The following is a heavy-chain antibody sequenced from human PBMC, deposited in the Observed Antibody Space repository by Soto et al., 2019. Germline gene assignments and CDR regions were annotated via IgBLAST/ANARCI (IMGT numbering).Heavy chain of an antibody. Sequence: ASVKVSCKASGYTFTGYYMHWVRQAPGQGLEWMGWINPNSGGTNYAQKFQGWVTMTRDTSISTAYMELSGLRSDDTAVYYCARGGATGDYYYYYGMDVWGQGTTVTVSS. V-gene: IGHV1-2*04. D-gene: IGHD5-12*01. CDR1: GYTFTGYY. J-gene: IGHJ6*02. CDR2: INPNSGGT. CDR3: ARGGATGDYYYYYGMDV.